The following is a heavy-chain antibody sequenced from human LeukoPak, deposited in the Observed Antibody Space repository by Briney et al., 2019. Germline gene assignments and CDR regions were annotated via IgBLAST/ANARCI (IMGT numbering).Heavy chain of an antibody. CDR3: ARDQYGGPAVGMDV. D-gene: IGHD4/OR15-4a*01. CDR1: GFTFSSYS. J-gene: IGHJ6*02. Sequence: GGSLRLSCAASGFTFSSYSMNWVRQAPGKGLEWVSSISSSSSYIYYADSVKGRFTISRDNAKNSLYLQMNSLRAEDTAVYYCARDQYGGPAVGMDVWGQGTTVTVSS. V-gene: IGHV3-21*01. CDR2: ISSSSSYI.